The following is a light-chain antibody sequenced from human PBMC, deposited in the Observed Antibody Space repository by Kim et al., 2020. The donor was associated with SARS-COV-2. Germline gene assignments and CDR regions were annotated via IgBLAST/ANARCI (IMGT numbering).Light chain of an antibody. Sequence: GQRVTISCSGSSSTIGGNDVNWYRQLPGTAPNLLIYDNNRRPSGVTDRFSGSKSGTSASLAISGLQSEDEADYYCASWDDSINGPVFGGGTQLTVL. CDR1: SSTIGGND. J-gene: IGLJ3*02. V-gene: IGLV1-44*01. CDR2: DNN. CDR3: ASWDDSINGPV.